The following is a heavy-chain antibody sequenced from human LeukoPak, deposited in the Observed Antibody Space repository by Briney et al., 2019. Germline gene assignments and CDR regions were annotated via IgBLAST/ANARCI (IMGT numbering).Heavy chain of an antibody. CDR2: IKQDGSER. CDR3: ARDYGYSNGWFGAPFDY. V-gene: IGHV3-7*01. CDR1: GFTFSNYW. D-gene: IGHD6-19*01. Sequence: GGSLRLSCAASGFTFSNYWMTWVRQAPGKGLEWVASIKQDGSERYYVDSVKGRFTFSRDNAKNSLYLQMNSLRAEDTGVYYCARDYGYSNGWFGAPFDYWGQGILVIVSS. J-gene: IGHJ4*02.